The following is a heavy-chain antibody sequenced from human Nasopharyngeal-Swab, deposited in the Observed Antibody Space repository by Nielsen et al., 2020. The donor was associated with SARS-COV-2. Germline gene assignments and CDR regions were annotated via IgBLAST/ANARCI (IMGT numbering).Heavy chain of an antibody. CDR3: SRGDRSSGY. V-gene: IGHV3-30-3*01. D-gene: IGHD5/OR15-5a*01. CDR2: ISYDGNNK. Sequence: VRQAPGKGLEWVAVISYDGNNKYYADSVKGRFTISRDNSKTRDNSKNTLYLQMNSLRAEDTAVYYCSRGDRSSGYWGQGTLVTVSS. J-gene: IGHJ4*02.